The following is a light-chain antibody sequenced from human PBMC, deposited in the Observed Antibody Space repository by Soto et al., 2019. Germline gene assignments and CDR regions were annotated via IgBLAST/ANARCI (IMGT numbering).Light chain of an antibody. CDR3: SSYTSSSTPYV. V-gene: IGLV2-14*01. CDR2: EVS. J-gene: IGLJ1*01. CDR1: SSDVGGYNY. Sequence: QSVLTQPASVSGSPGQSITISCTGTSSDVGGYNYVSWYQQHPGKAPKLMIYEVSTRPSGVSNRFSGSKSGNTASLTISGLQAEDEADYYCSSYTSSSTPYVSGTGTKVTVL.